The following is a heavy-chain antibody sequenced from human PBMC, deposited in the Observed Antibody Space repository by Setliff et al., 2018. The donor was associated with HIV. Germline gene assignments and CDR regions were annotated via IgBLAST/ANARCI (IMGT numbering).Heavy chain of an antibody. V-gene: IGHV4-4*09. CDR1: GGSISSYY. Sequence: SETLSLTCSVSGGSISSYYWSWIRQPPGKGLEWIGYVYSNGETYYNPSLKSRVTMSTDTSKNQFSLNLNSATAADTAVYFCARRALQDSTITSSNWFDSWGQGTLVTVSS. CDR2: VYSNGET. J-gene: IGHJ5*01. D-gene: IGHD2-2*01. CDR3: ARRALQDSTITSSNWFDS.